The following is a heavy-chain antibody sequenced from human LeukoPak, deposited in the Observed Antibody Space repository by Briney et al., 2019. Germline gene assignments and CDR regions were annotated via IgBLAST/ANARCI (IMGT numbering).Heavy chain of an antibody. CDR3: ARDIKAQGEPIFGVDEYYFDY. D-gene: IGHD3-3*01. J-gene: IGHJ4*02. CDR2: MNPNSGNT. CDR1: GYTFTSYD. V-gene: IGHV1-8*01. Sequence: GASVKVSCKASGYTFTSYDINWVRQATGQGLEWMGWMNPNSGNTGYAQKLQGRVTMTTDTSTSTAYMELRSLRSDDTAVYYCARDIKAQGEPIFGVDEYYFDYWGQGTLVTVSS.